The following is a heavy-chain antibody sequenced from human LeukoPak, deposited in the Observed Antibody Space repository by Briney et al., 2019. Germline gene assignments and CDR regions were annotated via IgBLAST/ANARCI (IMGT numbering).Heavy chain of an antibody. D-gene: IGHD2-2*01. J-gene: IGHJ4*02. CDR2: ISAYNGNT. CDR3: ARDYNVVVPAASGVGY. Sequence: ASVKVSCKASGYTFTSYGISWVRQAPGQGLEWMAWISAYNGNTNYAQKLQGRVTMTTDTSTSTAYMELRSLRSDDTAVYYCARDYNVVVPAASGVGYWGQGTLVTVSS. V-gene: IGHV1-18*01. CDR1: GYTFTSYG.